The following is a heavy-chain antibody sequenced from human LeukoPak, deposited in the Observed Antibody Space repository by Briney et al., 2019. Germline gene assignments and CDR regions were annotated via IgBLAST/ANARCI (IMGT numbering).Heavy chain of an antibody. D-gene: IGHD6-6*01. V-gene: IGHV1-69*05. Sequence: ASVKVSCKASGGTFSSYAISWVRQAPGQGLEWMGGIIPIFGTANYAQKFQGRVTITTDESTSTAYMELSGLRSEDTAVYYCARGIAARPWDYYYYMDVWGKGTTVTVSS. CDR2: IIPIFGTA. J-gene: IGHJ6*03. CDR1: GGTFSSYA. CDR3: ARGIAARPWDYYYYMDV.